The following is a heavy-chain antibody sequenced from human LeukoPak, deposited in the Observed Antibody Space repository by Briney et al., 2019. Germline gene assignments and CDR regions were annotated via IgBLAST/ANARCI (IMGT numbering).Heavy chain of an antibody. D-gene: IGHD3-3*01. Sequence: SETLSLTCAVYGGSFSGYYWSWTRQPPGKGLEWIGEINHSGSTNYNPSLKSRVTISVDTSKNQFSLKLSSVTAADTAVYYCARKPIYDFWSGYYGEFDYWGQGTLVTVSS. V-gene: IGHV4-34*01. CDR3: ARKPIYDFWSGYYGEFDY. CDR1: GGSFSGYY. CDR2: INHSGST. J-gene: IGHJ4*02.